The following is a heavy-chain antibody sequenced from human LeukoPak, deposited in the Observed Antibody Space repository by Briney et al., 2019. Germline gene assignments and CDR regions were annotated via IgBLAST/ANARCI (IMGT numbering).Heavy chain of an antibody. V-gene: IGHV3-11*01. CDR3: ARDRGYCSSTSCYRILYYYGMDV. CDR1: GFTFSDYY. Sequence: GGSLRLSCAASGFTFSDYYMSWIRQAPGKGLGWVSYISSSGSTIYYADSVKGRFTISRDNAKNSLYLQMNSLRAEDTAVYYCARDRGYCSSTSCYRILYYYGMDVWGQGTTVTVSS. D-gene: IGHD2-2*01. CDR2: ISSSGSTI. J-gene: IGHJ6*02.